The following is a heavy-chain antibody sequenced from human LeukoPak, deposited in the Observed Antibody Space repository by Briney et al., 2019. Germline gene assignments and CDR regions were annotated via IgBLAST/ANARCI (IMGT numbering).Heavy chain of an antibody. D-gene: IGHD1-14*01. J-gene: IGHJ4*02. V-gene: IGHV3-30*02. CDR1: GFTFSSYG. CDR3: ARQMYYRNRWAELGRGRFDY. Sequence: GGSLGLSCAASGFTFSSYGMHWVRQAPGKGLEWVAFIRYDGSNKYYADSVKGRFTISRDNSKNTLYLQMNSLRAEDTAVYYCARQMYYRNRWAELGRGRFDYWGQGTLVTVSS. CDR2: IRYDGSNK.